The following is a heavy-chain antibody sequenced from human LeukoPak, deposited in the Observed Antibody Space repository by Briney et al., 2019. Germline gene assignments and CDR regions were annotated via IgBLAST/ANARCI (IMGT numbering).Heavy chain of an antibody. CDR2: INNDGSYS. Sequence: PGGSLRLSCAASGLTFSNSWIHWVRQAPGKGLVWVSRINNDGSYSSYADPVKGRFTISRDNAKNTLYLQMNSLRAEDTAVYFCARVSGLGMNEYLQHWGQGTLVTVSS. J-gene: IGHJ1*01. D-gene: IGHD3-10*01. CDR1: GLTFSNSW. CDR3: ARVSGLGMNEYLQH. V-gene: IGHV3-74*01.